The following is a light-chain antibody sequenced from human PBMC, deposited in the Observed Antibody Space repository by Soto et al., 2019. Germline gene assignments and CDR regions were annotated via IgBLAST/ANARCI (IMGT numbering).Light chain of an antibody. Sequence: QSVLTQPPSASGTPGQRVIISCSGSKSNIGDNPVNWFQQFPGTAPKLLILSNDERPSGVPERFSGSKSGASASLAISGLQSDDEADYSCATWDDSLNGWVFGGGTKLTVL. V-gene: IGLV1-44*01. CDR2: SND. J-gene: IGLJ3*02. CDR3: ATWDDSLNGWV. CDR1: KSNIGDNP.